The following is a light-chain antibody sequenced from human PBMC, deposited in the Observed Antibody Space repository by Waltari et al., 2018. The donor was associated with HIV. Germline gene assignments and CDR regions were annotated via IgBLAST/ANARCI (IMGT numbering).Light chain of an antibody. CDR2: DVS. CDR1: RSDVGGYNY. CDR3: SSYTSSSTVV. J-gene: IGLJ2*01. V-gene: IGLV2-14*03. Sequence: QSALTQPASVSGSPGQSITISCTGTRSDVGGYNYVSWYQQHPGKAPKLMIYDVSNRPSGFSNRFSGSKSGNTASLTISGLQAEDEADYYCSSYTSSSTVVFGGGTKLTVL.